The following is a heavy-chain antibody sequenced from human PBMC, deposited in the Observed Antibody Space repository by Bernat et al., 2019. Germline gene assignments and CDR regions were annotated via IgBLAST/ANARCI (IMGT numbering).Heavy chain of an antibody. J-gene: IGHJ4*02. D-gene: IGHD5-18*01. CDR3: AKDGNRLRQLWSYFDY. Sequence: EVQLVESGGGLVQPGGSLRLSCAASGFTFSSYAMSWVRQAPGKGLEWVSAISGSGGSTYYADSVKGRFTNSRDNSKNTLYLQMNSLRAEDTAVYYCAKDGNRLRQLWSYFDYWGQGTLVTVSS. CDR2: ISGSGGST. CDR1: GFTFSSYA. V-gene: IGHV3-23*04.